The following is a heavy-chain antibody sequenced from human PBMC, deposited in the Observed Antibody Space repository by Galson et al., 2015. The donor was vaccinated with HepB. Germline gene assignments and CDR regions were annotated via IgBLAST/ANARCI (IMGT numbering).Heavy chain of an antibody. J-gene: IGHJ6*02. V-gene: IGHV3-48*04. D-gene: IGHD3-10*01. CDR3: ARDRGGSGTYLSYYYGMDV. Sequence: SLRLSCAASDFTFSSYNMNWVRQAPGKGLEWVSYITTSSGTIYYADSVKGRFTISRDNAKNSLYLQMNSLRAEDTAVYYCARDRGGSGTYLSYYYGMDVWGQGTTVTVS. CDR1: DFTFSSYN. CDR2: ITTSSGTI.